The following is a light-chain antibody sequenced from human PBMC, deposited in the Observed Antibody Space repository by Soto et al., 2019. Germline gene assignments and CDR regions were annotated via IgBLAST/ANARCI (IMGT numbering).Light chain of an antibody. V-gene: IGKV3D-15*01. CDR1: QSFISR. J-gene: IGKJ1*01. Sequence: EIVLTQSPCTLSLSPGERATLSCRASQSFISRLAWYQQKPGQAPRLLIYGASTRATGIPARFSGSGSGTEFTLTITDLQAEDLAVYYCQQFHTIPWTFGQGTKVDIK. CDR3: QQFHTIPWT. CDR2: GAS.